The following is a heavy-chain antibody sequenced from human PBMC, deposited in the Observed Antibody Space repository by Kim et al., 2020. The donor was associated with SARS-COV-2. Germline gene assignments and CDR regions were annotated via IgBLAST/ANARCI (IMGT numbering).Heavy chain of an antibody. CDR2: INPYGGGT. CDR1: GYTFTGYN. CDR3: ARSLTGDYNWFDP. J-gene: IGHJ5*02. D-gene: IGHD7-27*01. V-gene: IGHV1-2*06. Sequence: ASVKVSCKASGYTFTGYNMHWVRQAPGQGLEWMGRINPYGGGTNYAQKFQGRVTMARDTFISTVFMELSGLTSDDTAVYYCARSLTGDYNWFDPWGQGTLVTVSS.